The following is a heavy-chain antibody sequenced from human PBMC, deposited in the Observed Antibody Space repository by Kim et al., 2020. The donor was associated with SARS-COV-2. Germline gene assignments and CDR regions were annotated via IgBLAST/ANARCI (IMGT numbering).Heavy chain of an antibody. CDR3: ARTMLGGFFDY. CDR2: ST. Sequence: STTYADPGQGRFTITRDNAKNALYLQMNRLRADDTAVYYCARTMLGGFFDYWGQGVLVTVSS. J-gene: IGHJ4*02. D-gene: IGHD1-26*01. V-gene: IGHV3-74*03.